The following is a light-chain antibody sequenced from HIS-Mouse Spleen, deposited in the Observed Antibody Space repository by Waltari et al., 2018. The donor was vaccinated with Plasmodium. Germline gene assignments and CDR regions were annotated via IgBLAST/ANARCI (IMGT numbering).Light chain of an antibody. CDR1: ASPKKY. CDR3: YSTDSSGNHRV. V-gene: IGLV3-10*01. J-gene: IGLJ3*02. CDR2: EDS. Sequence: SYELTQPPSVSVSPGQTARITCSGDASPKKYAYWYQQKSGHAPLLVIHEDSKRPAGIPERFSGSSSGTMATLTISGAQVEDEADYYCYSTDSSGNHRVFGGGTKLTVL.